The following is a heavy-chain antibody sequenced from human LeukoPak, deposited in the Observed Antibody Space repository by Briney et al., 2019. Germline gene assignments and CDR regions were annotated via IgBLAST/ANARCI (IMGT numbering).Heavy chain of an antibody. J-gene: IGHJ4*02. V-gene: IGHV3-23*01. CDR3: TKSSSSYDSSSYNDY. D-gene: IGHD3-22*01. Sequence: GGSLRLSCAASGFTFSSYAMSWVRQAPGKGLEWVSVISGSGGTTYYADSVKGRFTISRDNSKNTLYLQMNSLRAEDTAVYYCTKSSSSYDSSSYNDYWGQGTLVTVSS. CDR1: GFTFSSYA. CDR2: ISGSGGTT.